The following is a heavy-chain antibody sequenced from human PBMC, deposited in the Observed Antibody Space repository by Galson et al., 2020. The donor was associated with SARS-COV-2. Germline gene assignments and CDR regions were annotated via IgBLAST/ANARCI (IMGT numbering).Heavy chain of an antibody. Sequence: GESLKISCKASGNIFTNYWIGWVRQMPGKGLEWMGIISHDDSNTRYNPSFQGQVTSSADESISTAYLQWSSLKASDTAMYYCATHVGSPDLRGAFDSWGQGTMIPGSP. CDR1: GNIFTNYW. CDR2: ISHDDSNT. D-gene: IGHD2-2*03. CDR3: ATHVGSPDLRGAFDS. J-gene: IGHJ3*02. V-gene: IGHV5-51*01.